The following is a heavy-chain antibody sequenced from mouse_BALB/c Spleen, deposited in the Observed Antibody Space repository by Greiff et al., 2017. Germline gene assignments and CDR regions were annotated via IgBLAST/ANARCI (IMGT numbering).Heavy chain of an antibody. Sequence: EVQLQQSGPGLVKPSQSLSLTCSVTGYSITSGYYWNWIRQFPGNKLEWMGYISYDGSNNYNPSLKNRISITRDTSKNQFFLKLNSVTTEDTATYYCAREDYYGNLDYWGQGTTLTVSS. J-gene: IGHJ2*01. CDR3: AREDYYGNLDY. V-gene: IGHV3-6*02. CDR1: GYSITSGYY. CDR2: ISYDGSN. D-gene: IGHD2-1*01.